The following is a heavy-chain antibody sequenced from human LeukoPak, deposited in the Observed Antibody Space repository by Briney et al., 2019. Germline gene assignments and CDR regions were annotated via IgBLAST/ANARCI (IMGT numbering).Heavy chain of an antibody. D-gene: IGHD3-9*01. Sequence: PGGSLRLSCAASGLTFSSYEMNWVRQAPGKGLEWVSYISSSGSTMYYADSVKGRFTISRDNAKNSLYLQMNSLRAEDTAVYYCARGGSGLYDILTGQEFDYWGQGTLVTVSS. CDR2: ISSSGSTM. J-gene: IGHJ4*02. CDR3: ARGGSGLYDILTGQEFDY. V-gene: IGHV3-48*03. CDR1: GLTFSSYE.